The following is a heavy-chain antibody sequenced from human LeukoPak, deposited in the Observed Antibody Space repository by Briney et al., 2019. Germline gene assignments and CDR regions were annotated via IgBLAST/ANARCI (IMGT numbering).Heavy chain of an antibody. CDR3: ARSNCGGDCYLFDS. CDR1: GGSISSYY. CDR2: IYYSGST. D-gene: IGHD2-21*01. V-gene: IGHV4-59*01. J-gene: IGHJ4*02. Sequence: PSETLFLTCTVSGGSISSYYWSWIRQPPGKGLEWIGYIYYSGSTNYNPSLKSRVTISVDTSKNQFSLKLSSVTAADTAVYYCARSNCGGDCYLFDSWGQGTLVTVSS.